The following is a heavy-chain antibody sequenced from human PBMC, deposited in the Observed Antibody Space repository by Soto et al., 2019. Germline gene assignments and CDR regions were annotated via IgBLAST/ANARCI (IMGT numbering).Heavy chain of an antibody. V-gene: IGHV1-46*01. J-gene: IGHJ6*04. CDR1: AYTFSSYY. CDR2: INPSGGST. D-gene: IGHD6-19*01. Sequence: ASAKLACKASAYTFSSYYMHWVLQAPRQGVEWRGVINPSGGSTSYAQKFQGRVTMTRDTPTSTVSIQLSLRTSEDTAVDYCAPGLRRQWRVREGSEYSHYCKDVCGEATTVIVSS. CDR3: APGLRRQWRVREGSEYSHYCKDV.